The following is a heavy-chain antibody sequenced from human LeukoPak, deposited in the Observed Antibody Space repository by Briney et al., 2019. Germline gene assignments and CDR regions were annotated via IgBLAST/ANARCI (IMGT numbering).Heavy chain of an antibody. CDR1: GGSISNYY. CDR2: ISYSGST. CDR3: ARGAENWFDP. V-gene: IGHV4-59*01. J-gene: IGHJ5*02. Sequence: SETLSLTCTVSGGSISNYYWNWIRQPPGKGLEWIGYISYSGSTNSNPSLKSRVTISVDTSKNQFSLKVRSVTAADTAVYYCARGAENWFDPWGQGTLVTVSS.